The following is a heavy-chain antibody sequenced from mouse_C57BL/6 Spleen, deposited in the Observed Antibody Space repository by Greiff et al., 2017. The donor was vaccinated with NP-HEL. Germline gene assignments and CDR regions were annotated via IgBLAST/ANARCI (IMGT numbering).Heavy chain of an antibody. CDR3: ARSEDGNYPWFAY. V-gene: IGHV1-52*01. Sequence: QVQLQQPGAELVRPGSSVKLSCKASGYTFTSYWMHWVKQRPIQGLEWIGNIDPSDSETHYNQKFKDKATLTVDKSSSTAYMQLSSLTSEDSAVYDCARSEDGNYPWFAYWGQGTLVTVSA. J-gene: IGHJ3*01. CDR2: IDPSDSET. CDR1: GYTFTSYW. D-gene: IGHD2-1*01.